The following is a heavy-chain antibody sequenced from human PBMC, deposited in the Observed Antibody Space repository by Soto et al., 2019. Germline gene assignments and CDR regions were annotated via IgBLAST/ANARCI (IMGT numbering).Heavy chain of an antibody. CDR3: AGQGRTSASSDF. CDR2: MSPGNSDI. D-gene: IGHD2-21*01. Sequence: GESLKISCRGFGYTFNTYWIGWVRQMPGKGLEWMGVMSPGNSDIRYSPAFQGQVSISADTSISTAYLQWSSLKTSDSGMYYCAGQGRTSASSDFWGQGTLVTVS. J-gene: IGHJ4*02. V-gene: IGHV5-51*01. CDR1: GYTFNTYW.